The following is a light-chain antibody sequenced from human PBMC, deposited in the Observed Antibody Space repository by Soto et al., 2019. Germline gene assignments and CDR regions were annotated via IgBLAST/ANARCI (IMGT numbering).Light chain of an antibody. Sequence: QSVLTQPASVSGSPGQSITISCTGTSSDIGAYDYVSWYQQYPGRVPKLIIHEVTNRPSGVSDRFSGYKSGNTASLTISGLQTEDEADYYCSANAGSNAFNVFAAGTKVTVL. CDR1: SSDIGAYDY. V-gene: IGLV2-14*01. CDR2: EVT. CDR3: SANAGSNAFNV. J-gene: IGLJ1*01.